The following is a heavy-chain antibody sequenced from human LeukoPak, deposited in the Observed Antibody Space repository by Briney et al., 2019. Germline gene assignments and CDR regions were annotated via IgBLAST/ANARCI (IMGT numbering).Heavy chain of an antibody. CDR2: IYYSGST. CDR3: ASGDTAMVYY. V-gene: IGHV4-59*01. Sequence: SETLSLTCTVSGGSTSSYYWSWIRQPPGKGLEWIGYIYYSGSTNYNPSLKSRVTISVDTSKNQFSLKLSSVTAADTAVYYCASGDTAMVYYWGQGTLVTVSS. J-gene: IGHJ4*02. D-gene: IGHD5-18*01. CDR1: GGSTSSYY.